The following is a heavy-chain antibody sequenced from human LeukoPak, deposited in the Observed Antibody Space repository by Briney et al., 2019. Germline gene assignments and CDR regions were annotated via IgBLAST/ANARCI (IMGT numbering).Heavy chain of an antibody. V-gene: IGHV3-21*01. D-gene: IGHD3-10*01. J-gene: IGHJ5*02. CDR1: GFTFSSYS. CDR3: ASLPTNYYGSPSHVALP. CDR2: ISSSSSYI. Sequence: KTGGSLRLSCAASGFTFSSYSMNWVRQAPGKGLEWVSSISSSSSYIYYADSVKGRFTISRDNAKNSLYLQMNSLRAEDTAVYYCASLPTNYYGSPSHVALPWGQGTLVTVSS.